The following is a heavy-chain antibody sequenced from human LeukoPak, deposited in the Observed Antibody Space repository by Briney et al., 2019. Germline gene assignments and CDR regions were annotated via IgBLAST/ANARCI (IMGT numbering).Heavy chain of an antibody. CDR3: ARHDYGLYNWFDP. D-gene: IGHD4-17*01. J-gene: IGHJ5*02. CDR1: GGSISSSSYY. CDR2: IYYSGST. Sequence: SETLSLTCTVSGGSISSSSYYWGRIRQPPGKGLEWIGSIYYSGSTYYNPSLKSRVTISVAKSKNQFSLKMSSGPAADTAVYYCARHDYGLYNWFDPWGQGTLVTVSS. V-gene: IGHV4-39*01.